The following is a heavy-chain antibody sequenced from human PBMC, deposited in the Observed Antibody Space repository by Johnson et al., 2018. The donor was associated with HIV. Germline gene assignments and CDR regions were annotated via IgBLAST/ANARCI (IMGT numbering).Heavy chain of an antibody. Sequence: QMLLVESGGGVVQPGRSLRLSCAASGFIFDDYGMSWVRQAPGKGLEWVAVISHDGSNQNYLDSAKGRFTISRDNSKNTLYLQINRLRADDTAVYYCAKEGKNLAGTEDAYNSWGQGTMVTVSS. CDR3: AKEGKNLAGTEDAYNS. J-gene: IGHJ3*02. D-gene: IGHD1-14*01. CDR1: GFIFDDYG. V-gene: IGHV3-30*18. CDR2: ISHDGSNQ.